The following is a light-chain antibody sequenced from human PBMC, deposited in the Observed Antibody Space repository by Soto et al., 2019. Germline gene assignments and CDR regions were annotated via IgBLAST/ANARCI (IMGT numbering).Light chain of an antibody. CDR1: NSDVGGYNY. CDR2: EVS. V-gene: IGLV2-14*01. J-gene: IGLJ2*01. CDR3: SSYTSISTLV. Sequence: QSALTQPASVSGSPGQSITISCTGTNSDVGGYNYVSWFQQHPGKAPKLMIYEVSNRPSGVSNRFSGSKSGNTASLTISGLQAEDEADYYCSSYTSISTLVFGGGTKLTVL.